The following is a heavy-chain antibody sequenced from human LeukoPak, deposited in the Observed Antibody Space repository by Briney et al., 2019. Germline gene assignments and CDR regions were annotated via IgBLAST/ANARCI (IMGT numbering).Heavy chain of an antibody. Sequence: SSETLSLTCAVYIDSFSNYHWNWIRQTPAKGMEWIGEVNESGGTNISPSLRSRVILSVDTSKNHFSLKLSSVTAADTALYYCARSSALPLKPPRDWGQGTLVTVSS. CDR3: ARSSALPLKPPRD. CDR2: VNESGGT. D-gene: IGHD2-15*01. V-gene: IGHV4-34*01. J-gene: IGHJ4*02. CDR1: IDSFSNYH.